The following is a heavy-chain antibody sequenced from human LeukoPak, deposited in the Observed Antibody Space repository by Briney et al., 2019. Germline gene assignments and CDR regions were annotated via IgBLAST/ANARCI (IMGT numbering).Heavy chain of an antibody. J-gene: IGHJ3*02. Sequence: SETLSLTCTVSGGSISSYYWSWIRQPPGKGLEWIGESYPSGTTNYNPSLKSRVSISVDRSKNQFSLNMTSVTAADTAVYYCAKLGVFQGNAFDIWGQGTMVTVSS. V-gene: IGHV4-4*09. CDR2: SYPSGTT. CDR1: GGSISSYY. D-gene: IGHD3-16*01. CDR3: AKLGVFQGNAFDI.